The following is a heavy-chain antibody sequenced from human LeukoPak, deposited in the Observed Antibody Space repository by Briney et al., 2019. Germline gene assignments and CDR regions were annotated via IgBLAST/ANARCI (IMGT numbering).Heavy chain of an antibody. J-gene: IGHJ4*02. Sequence: SETLSLTCAVYGGSFSGYYWSWIRQPPGKGLEWIGEINHSGSTNYNPFLKSRVTISVDTSKNQFSLKLSSVTAADTAVYYCARLTTVTTHFDYWGQGTLVTVSS. CDR1: GGSFSGYY. CDR3: ARLTTVTTHFDY. CDR2: INHSGST. D-gene: IGHD4-17*01. V-gene: IGHV4-34*01.